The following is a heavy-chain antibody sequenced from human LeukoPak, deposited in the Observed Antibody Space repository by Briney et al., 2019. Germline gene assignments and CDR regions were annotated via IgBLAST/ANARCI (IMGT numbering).Heavy chain of an antibody. D-gene: IGHD3-10*01. CDR2: VYTGSA. CDR3: ASLGSRDF. J-gene: IGHJ4*02. CDR1: GASISSNNYW. V-gene: IGHV4-61*02. Sequence: SQTLSLTCTVSGASISSNNYWWNWIRQPAGKGLEWIGRVYTGSANYNPSLKSRVDISVDTSKNHFSLKLTSVTAADTAVYYCASLGSRDFWGQGTLVTFSS.